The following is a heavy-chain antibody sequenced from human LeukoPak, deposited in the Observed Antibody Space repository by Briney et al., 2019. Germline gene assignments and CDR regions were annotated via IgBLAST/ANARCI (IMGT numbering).Heavy chain of an antibody. CDR1: RFTFNTYA. Sequence: GGSLRLSCAASRFTFNTYAVDWVRQAPGKGLEWVSAISGNGDITYYADSVRGRFTISRDNSKNTLYLQMNSLRAEDTAVYYCARVKRDCSGGSCYSYDYWGQGTLVTVSS. CDR2: ISGNGDIT. D-gene: IGHD2-15*01. V-gene: IGHV3-23*01. CDR3: ARVKRDCSGGSCYSYDY. J-gene: IGHJ4*02.